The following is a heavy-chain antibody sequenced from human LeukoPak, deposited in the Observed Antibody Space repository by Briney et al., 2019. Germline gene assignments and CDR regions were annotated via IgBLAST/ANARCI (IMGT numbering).Heavy chain of an antibody. Sequence: GRSLRLSCAPSGFTFSNYDMHWVRQAPGKGLERVSLISGDGGSTYYADSVKGRFTISRDNSKNSLYLQMNSLRTEDTALYYGGLHGQTSGCNRDCHIWGQGTMVTVSS. D-gene: IGHD6-19*01. V-gene: IGHV3-43*02. CDR3: GLHGQTSGCNRDCHI. J-gene: IGHJ3*02. CDR2: ISGDGGST. CDR1: GFTFSNYD.